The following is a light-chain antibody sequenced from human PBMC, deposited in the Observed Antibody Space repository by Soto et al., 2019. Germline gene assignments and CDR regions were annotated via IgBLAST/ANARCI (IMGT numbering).Light chain of an antibody. J-gene: IGKJ1*01. CDR1: QNMSRF. CDR2: AAS. CDR3: QQSYSTPRT. V-gene: IGKV1-39*01. Sequence: DIQMTQSPSSLSASVGDRVTITSRARQNMSRFLNWYQQNPGKPPNLLLYAASSLQSGVPSRFSGSVSGTDFTVAISSLQPEDFATYYCQQSYSTPRTFGQGTKVEIK.